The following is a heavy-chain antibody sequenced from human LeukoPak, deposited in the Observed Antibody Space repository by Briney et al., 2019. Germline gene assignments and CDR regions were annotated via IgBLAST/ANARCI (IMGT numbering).Heavy chain of an antibody. V-gene: IGHV3-74*01. Sequence: GGCLRLSCAASGFTFSSYWMNWVRQAPGKGLVWVSRIASDGSSTTYADSVKGRFSISRDNAKNTLYPQMNSLRVEDTAVYYCARGRPHGNDYWGQGTLVTVSS. CDR3: ARGRPHGNDY. J-gene: IGHJ4*02. CDR1: GFTFSSYW. D-gene: IGHD4-23*01. CDR2: IASDGSST.